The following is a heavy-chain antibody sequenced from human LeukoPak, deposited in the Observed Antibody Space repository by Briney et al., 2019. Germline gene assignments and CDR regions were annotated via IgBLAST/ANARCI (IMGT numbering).Heavy chain of an antibody. CDR1: GYTFTGYY. D-gene: IGHD3-10*01. CDR2: INPNSGGT. V-gene: IGHV1-2*06. J-gene: IGHJ3*02. Sequence: ASVKVSCKASGYTFTGYYMHWVRQAPGQGLEWMGRINPNSGGTNYAQKFQGRVTMTRDTSISTAYMELSRLRSDDTAEYYCALNLGYYYGSGSYAFDIWGQGTMVTVSS. CDR3: ALNLGYYYGSGSYAFDI.